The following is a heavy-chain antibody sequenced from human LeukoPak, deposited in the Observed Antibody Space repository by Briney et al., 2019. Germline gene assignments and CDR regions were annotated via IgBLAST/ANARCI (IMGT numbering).Heavy chain of an antibody. CDR3: AKDSSVTRGFDY. V-gene: IGHV3-30*18. Sequence: GGSLRLSRAASGFTFSSYGMHWVRQAPGKGLEWVAVISYDGSNKYYADSVKGRFTISRDNSKNTLYLQMNSLRAEDTAVYYCAKDSSVTRGFDYWGQGTLVTVSS. CDR1: GFTFSSYG. J-gene: IGHJ4*02. D-gene: IGHD4-17*01. CDR2: ISYDGSNK.